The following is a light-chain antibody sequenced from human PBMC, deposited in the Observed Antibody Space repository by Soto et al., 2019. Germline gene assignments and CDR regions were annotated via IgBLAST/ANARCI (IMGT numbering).Light chain of an antibody. V-gene: IGLV2-23*01. CDR3: CSYVGSYTS. CDR2: EGS. Sequence: QSVLTQPASVSGSPGQSITISCTGTSSDVGSFNLVSWYQQHPGKAPKLIIYEGSERPSGVSNRFSGSKSGNTASLTISGLQPEDEADYYCCSYVGSYTSFGTGTKVTVL. J-gene: IGLJ1*01. CDR1: SSDVGSFNL.